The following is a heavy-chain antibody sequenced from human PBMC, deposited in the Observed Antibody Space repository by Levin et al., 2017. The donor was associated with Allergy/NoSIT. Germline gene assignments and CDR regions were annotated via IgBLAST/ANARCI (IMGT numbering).Heavy chain of an antibody. D-gene: IGHD6-19*01. CDR1: GFTFSSYS. CDR3: ARVVVGIAVAGTSYYYYYMDV. J-gene: IGHJ6*03. CDR2: ISSSSSYI. Sequence: GASVKVSCAASGFTFSSYSMNWVRQAPGKGLEWVSSISSSSSYIYYADSVKGRFTISRDNAKNSLYLQMNSLRAEDTAVYYCARVVVGIAVAGTSYYYYYMDVWGKGTTVTVSS. V-gene: IGHV3-21*01.